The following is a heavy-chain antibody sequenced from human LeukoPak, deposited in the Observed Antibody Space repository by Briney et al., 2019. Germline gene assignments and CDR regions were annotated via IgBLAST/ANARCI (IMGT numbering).Heavy chain of an antibody. V-gene: IGHV3-7*03. CDR1: GFTFNSHY. D-gene: IGHD1-26*01. J-gene: IGHJ3*02. Sequence: GGSLRLSCAASGFTFNSHYMSWVRQAPGKGLEWVANIKKDGSEKNYVDSVKGRFTISRDNSKNTLYLQMNSLRAEDTAVYYCARDIRSGSYSLDAFDIWDQGTMVTVSS. CDR3: ARDIRSGSYSLDAFDI. CDR2: IKKDGSEK.